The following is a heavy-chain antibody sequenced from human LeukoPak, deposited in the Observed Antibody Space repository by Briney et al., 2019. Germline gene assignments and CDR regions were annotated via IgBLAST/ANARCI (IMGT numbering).Heavy chain of an antibody. Sequence: GGSLRLSCTVSGFTVSSNSMSWVRQAPGKGLEWVSFIFSSTHYSDSVKGQFTISRDNSKNTLYLQMNSLRAEDTAVYYCARRAGAYSHPYDYWGQGTLVTVSS. J-gene: IGHJ4*02. CDR3: ARRAGAYSHPYDY. D-gene: IGHD4/OR15-4a*01. V-gene: IGHV3-53*01. CDR1: GFTVSSNS. CDR2: IFSST.